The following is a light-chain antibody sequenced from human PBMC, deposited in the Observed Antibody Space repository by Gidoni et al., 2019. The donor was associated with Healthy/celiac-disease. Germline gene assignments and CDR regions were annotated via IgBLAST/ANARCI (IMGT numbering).Light chain of an antibody. Sequence: EIVLTQSPGTLPLSPGERASLSCRASQSVSSSYLAWYQQKPGQAPRLLVYGASRRSTGIPDRFSGSGYGTDFTLTISRLGPEDFAVYYCQQYGSSVWTFGQGTKVEIK. J-gene: IGKJ1*01. CDR2: GAS. V-gene: IGKV3-20*01. CDR1: QSVSSSY. CDR3: QQYGSSVWT.